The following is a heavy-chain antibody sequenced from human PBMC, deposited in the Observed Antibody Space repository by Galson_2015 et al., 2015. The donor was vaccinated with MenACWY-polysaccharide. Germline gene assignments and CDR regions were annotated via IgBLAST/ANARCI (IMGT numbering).Heavy chain of an antibody. CDR2: ISSDGKNA. Sequence: SLRLSCAASGFTFGSYAIHWARQAPGKGLEWVALISSDGKNAYYADSVRGRFTISRDNSKKTVSLEMNSLRNDDTAVYFCARDACSSVNCYSYFFYYMDVWGKGTTVSASS. V-gene: IGHV3-33*08. J-gene: IGHJ6*03. CDR1: GFTFGSYA. D-gene: IGHD2-2*01. CDR3: ARDACSSVNCYSYFFYYMDV.